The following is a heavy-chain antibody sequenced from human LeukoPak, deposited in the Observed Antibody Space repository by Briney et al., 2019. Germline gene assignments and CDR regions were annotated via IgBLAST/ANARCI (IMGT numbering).Heavy chain of an antibody. J-gene: IGHJ3*02. V-gene: IGHV4-59*01. CDR1: GGSISSYY. CDR2: IYYSGST. CDR3: ARGGVLRYFDWPLGDAFDI. D-gene: IGHD3-9*01. Sequence: MTSETLSFTCTVSGGSISSYYWSWIRQPPGKGLEWIGYIYYSGSTNYNPSLKSRVTISVDTSKNQFSLKLSSVTAADTAVYYRARGGVLRYFDWPLGDAFDIWGQGTIVTVSS.